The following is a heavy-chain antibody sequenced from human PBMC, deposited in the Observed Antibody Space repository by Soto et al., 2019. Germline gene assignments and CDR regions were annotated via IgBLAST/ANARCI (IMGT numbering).Heavy chain of an antibody. D-gene: IGHD3-3*01. CDR2: IIPIFGTA. CDR3: ATLRFHPGPPGDQNYYYYGMDV. J-gene: IGHJ6*02. Sequence: GASVKVSCKASGGSFSSYAISWVRQAPGQGLEWMGGIIPIFGTANYAQKFQGRVTITADESTSTAYMELSSLRSEDTAVYYCATLRFHPGPPGDQNYYYYGMDVWGQGTTVTVSS. V-gene: IGHV1-69*13. CDR1: GGSFSSYA.